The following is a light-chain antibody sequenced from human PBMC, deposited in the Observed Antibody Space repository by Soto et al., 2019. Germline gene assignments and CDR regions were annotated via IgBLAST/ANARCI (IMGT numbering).Light chain of an antibody. J-gene: IGLJ2*01. Sequence: QSALTQPPSESGTPGQRVTISCSGSSSNIGSNYVYWYQQLPGTAPKLLIYSNNQRPSGVPDRFSGSKSGTSASLAISGLRSEDEADYYCAAWDDSLSGVVFGGGTKLTVL. CDR1: SSNIGSNY. CDR3: AAWDDSLSGVV. V-gene: IGLV1-47*02. CDR2: SNN.